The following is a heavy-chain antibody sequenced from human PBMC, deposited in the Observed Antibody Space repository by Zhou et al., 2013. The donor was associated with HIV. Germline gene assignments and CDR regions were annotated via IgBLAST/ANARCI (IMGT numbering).Heavy chain of an antibody. D-gene: IGHD1-1*01. J-gene: IGHJ6*03. CDR2: ISSFRGYT. CDR1: GYTLSELS. V-gene: IGHV1-18*01. Sequence: QVQLVQSGAEVKKPGASVKVSCKVSGYTLSELSIHWVRQAPGSGLEWVGWISSFRGYTNYAQKFRGRVTVTTDTSTSTAYMELRSLRSDDTAVYYCARALSTRWNAGGFYYMDVWGKGTTVTVS. CDR3: ARALSTRWNAGGFYYMDV.